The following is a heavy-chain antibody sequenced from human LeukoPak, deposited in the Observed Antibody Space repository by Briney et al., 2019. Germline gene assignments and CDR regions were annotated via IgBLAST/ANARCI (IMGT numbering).Heavy chain of an antibody. CDR2: IYYSGSA. CDR1: GGSISSYY. D-gene: IGHD3-3*01. Sequence: PSETLSLTCTVSGGSISSYYWSWIRQPPGKGLEWIGYIYYSGSANYRPSLKSRVIISVDTSRNQFSLKLSSVTAADTAVYYCARGAPSITIFGVVTRYLDYWGQGTLVTVSS. J-gene: IGHJ4*02. V-gene: IGHV4-59*01. CDR3: ARGAPSITIFGVVTRYLDY.